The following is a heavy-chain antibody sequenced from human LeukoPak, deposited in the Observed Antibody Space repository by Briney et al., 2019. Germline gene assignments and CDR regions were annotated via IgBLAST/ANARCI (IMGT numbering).Heavy chain of an antibody. D-gene: IGHD5-24*01. J-gene: IGHJ4*02. CDR3: ARVGRSRDLLGY. Sequence: ASVKVSCKASGYTXTSYYMHWVRQAPGQGLEWMGIINPSGGSTSYAQKFQGRVTMTRDTSTSTVYMELSSLRSEDTAVYYCARVGRSRDLLGYWGQGTLVTVSS. V-gene: IGHV1-46*01. CDR2: INPSGGST. CDR1: GYTXTSYY.